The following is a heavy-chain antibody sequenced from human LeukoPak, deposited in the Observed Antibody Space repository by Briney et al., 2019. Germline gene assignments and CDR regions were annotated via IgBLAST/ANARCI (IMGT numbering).Heavy chain of an antibody. D-gene: IGHD6-13*01. CDR2: INPHSGGT. Sequence: ASVKVSCKASGYTFAGYYMHWVRQAPGQGLEWMGRINPHSGGTNYAQKFQGRATMTRDTSISTAYMELSRLRSDDTAVYYCARDRIAAAGQLYNWFDPWGQGTLVTVSS. CDR3: ARDRIAAAGQLYNWFDP. V-gene: IGHV1-2*06. CDR1: GYTFAGYY. J-gene: IGHJ5*02.